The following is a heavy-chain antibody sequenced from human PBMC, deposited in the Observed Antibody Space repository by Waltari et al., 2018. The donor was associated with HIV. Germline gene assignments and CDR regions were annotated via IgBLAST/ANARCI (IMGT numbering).Heavy chain of an antibody. CDR3: AKDRSGSLHYFYYYGMDV. J-gene: IGHJ6*04. D-gene: IGHD3-22*01. CDR2: KSFDGTNN. CDR1: GFMVSGYV. V-gene: IGHV3-30*01. Sequence: QVQLVESGGGVVRPGGSLRLSCSASGFMVSGYVLHWVRQAPGKGIEWVEAKSFDGTNNYYAHSVKGRFTISRDNIKNILHLQMNSLKIEDMAVYYCAKDRSGSLHYFYYYGMDVWGKGTTVAVSS.